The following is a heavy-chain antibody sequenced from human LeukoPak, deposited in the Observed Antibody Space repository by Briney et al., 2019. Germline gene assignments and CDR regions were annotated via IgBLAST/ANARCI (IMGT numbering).Heavy chain of an antibody. CDR2: IIPILGIA. Sequence: GASVKVSCKASGGTFDRYTFSWVRQAPGQGLEWMGRIIPILGIANYAQKFQGRVTITADKSTSTAYMELSSLRSEDTAVYYCARGGDTASEFDYWGQGTLVTVSS. CDR3: ARGGDTASEFDY. CDR1: GGTFDRYT. V-gene: IGHV1-69*02. D-gene: IGHD5-18*01. J-gene: IGHJ4*02.